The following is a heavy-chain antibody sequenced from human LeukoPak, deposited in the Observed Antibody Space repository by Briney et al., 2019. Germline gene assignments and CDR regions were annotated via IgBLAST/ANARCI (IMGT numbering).Heavy chain of an antibody. CDR3: ARVDYSNHLSGMDV. Sequence: ASVKVSCKASGYTFASYDINWVRQATGQGLEWMGWMNPNSGNTGYAQKFQGRVTMTRNTSISTAYMELSSLRSEDTAVYYCARVDYSNHLSGMDVWGQGTTVTVSS. J-gene: IGHJ6*02. CDR2: MNPNSGNT. V-gene: IGHV1-8*01. D-gene: IGHD4-11*01. CDR1: GYTFASYD.